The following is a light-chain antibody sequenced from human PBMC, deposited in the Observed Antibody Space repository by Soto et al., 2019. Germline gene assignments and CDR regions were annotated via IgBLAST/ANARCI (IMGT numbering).Light chain of an antibody. CDR1: QSVGVY. CDR3: QQSYTTPWT. V-gene: IGKV1-39*01. J-gene: IGKJ1*01. CDR2: AAS. Sequence: DIQMTQSPSSLSASVGDRVTITCRASQSVGVYLNWYQQKPGKAPKLLIYAASSLQSGVPSRFSGSGSGTDFTLTISSLQAEDFATYFFQQSYTTPWTFGQGTKVEIK.